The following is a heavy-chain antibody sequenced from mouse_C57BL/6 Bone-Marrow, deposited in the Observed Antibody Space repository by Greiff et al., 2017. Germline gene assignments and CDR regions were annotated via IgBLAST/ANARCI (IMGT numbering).Heavy chain of an antibody. J-gene: IGHJ1*03. CDR2: INPSSGYT. Sequence: QVQLQQSGAELARPGASVKMSCKASGYTFTSYTMHWVKQRPGQGLEWIGYINPSSGYTKYNQKFKDKATLTADKSSSTAYMQLSSLTSEDSAVDYCARYYDGSSYWYFDVWGTGTTVTVSS. D-gene: IGHD1-1*01. V-gene: IGHV1-4*01. CDR3: ARYYDGSSYWYFDV. CDR1: GYTFTSYT.